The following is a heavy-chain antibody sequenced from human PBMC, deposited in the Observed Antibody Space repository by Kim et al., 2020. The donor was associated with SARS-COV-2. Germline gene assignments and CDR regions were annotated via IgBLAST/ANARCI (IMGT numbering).Heavy chain of an antibody. CDR3: AKDAPPTYNWNDVSFDY. Sequence: GGSLRLSCAASGFTFSSYAMSWVRQAPGKWLEWVSAISGSGGSTYYADSVKGRFTISRDNSKNTLYLQMNSLRAEDTAVYYCAKDAPPTYNWNDVSFDYWGQGTLVTVSS. CDR2: ISGSGGST. D-gene: IGHD1-1*01. J-gene: IGHJ4*02. CDR1: GFTFSSYA. V-gene: IGHV3-23*01.